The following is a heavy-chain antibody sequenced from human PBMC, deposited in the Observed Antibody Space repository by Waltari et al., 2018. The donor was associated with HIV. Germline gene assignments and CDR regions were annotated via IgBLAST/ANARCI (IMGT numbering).Heavy chain of an antibody. Sequence: QVQLVESGGGVVQPGRSLRLSCAASGFTFSSYGMHWVRQAPGKGLELVAVISYDGSNKYYADSVKGRFTISRDNSKNTLYLQMNSLRAEDTAVYYCAKDPYYYDSSGYADYFDYWGQGTLVTVSS. J-gene: IGHJ4*02. CDR1: GFTFSSYG. D-gene: IGHD3-22*01. V-gene: IGHV3-30*18. CDR2: ISYDGSNK. CDR3: AKDPYYYDSSGYADYFDY.